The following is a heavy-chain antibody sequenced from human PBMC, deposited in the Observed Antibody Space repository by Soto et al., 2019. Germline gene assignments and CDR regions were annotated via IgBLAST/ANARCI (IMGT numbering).Heavy chain of an antibody. V-gene: IGHV3-30*19. CDR1: GFRFKSFV. J-gene: IGHJ4*02. Sequence: QVQLVESGGGVAQPGTSLRLSCAASGFRFKSFVMHWVRQAPGKGLEWVAFTSYDGNNKDYGDSVKGRFTVSRDNSQNTLPLQMDFLRPDDTALYYCARWGTTGGFDLWGQGTLVSVSS. CDR3: ARWGTTGGFDL. CDR2: TSYDGNNK. D-gene: IGHD3-16*01.